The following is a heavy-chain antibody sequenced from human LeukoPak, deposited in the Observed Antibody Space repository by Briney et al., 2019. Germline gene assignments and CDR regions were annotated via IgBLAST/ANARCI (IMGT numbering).Heavy chain of an antibody. CDR3: ARGQTGDFDP. D-gene: IGHD4-17*01. J-gene: IGHJ5*02. CDR2: INDSGDTI. Sequence: GGSLRLSCEASGFSFSDYYMSWIRQAPGKGLEWVAYINDSGDTIYYADSVKGRFTISRDNAKNSLHLQMTSLKAEDTAVYYCARGQTGDFDPWGQGTLVTVSS. V-gene: IGHV3-11*04. CDR1: GFSFSDYY.